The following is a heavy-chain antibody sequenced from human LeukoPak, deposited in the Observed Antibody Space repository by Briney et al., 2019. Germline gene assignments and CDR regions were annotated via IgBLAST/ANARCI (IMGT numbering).Heavy chain of an antibody. CDR3: ASDSSGFD. J-gene: IGHJ4*01. D-gene: IGHD3-22*01. Sequence: GGSLRLSCAASGFTFSSYWMHWVRQAPGKGLVWVLRINSDGSSTSYADSVKGRFTISRDSAKNTLYLQMSSLRAEDTAVYYCASDSSGFDWSQGTLVTVSS. CDR2: INSDGSST. V-gene: IGHV3-74*01. CDR1: GFTFSSYW.